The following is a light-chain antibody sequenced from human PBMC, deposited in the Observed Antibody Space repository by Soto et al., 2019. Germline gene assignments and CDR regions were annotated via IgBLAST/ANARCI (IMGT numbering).Light chain of an antibody. CDR1: QTVRNNY. Sequence: ELGLTQSPATLSLSPGERATLYCRASQTVRNNYLAWYQQKSGQAPRLLIHEASSRATSIPDRFSGGGSWTDFTLTISRLEPEDFEVYDCQEFRSYPLTFGGGTKVEIK. V-gene: IGKV3-20*01. CDR3: QEFRSYPLT. J-gene: IGKJ4*01. CDR2: EAS.